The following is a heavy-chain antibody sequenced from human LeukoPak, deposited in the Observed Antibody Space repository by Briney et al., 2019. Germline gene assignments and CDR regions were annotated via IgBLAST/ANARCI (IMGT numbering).Heavy chain of an antibody. V-gene: IGHV1-69*02. Sequence: VASVKVSCKASGGTFSSYTISWVRQAPGQGLEWMGRIIPILGIANYAQKFQGRVTITADKSTSTAYMELSSLRSEDTAVYYCARAKGGSSWYGGGFDYWGQGTLVTVSS. CDR2: IIPILGIA. J-gene: IGHJ4*02. CDR1: GGTFSSYT. D-gene: IGHD6-13*01. CDR3: ARAKGGSSWYGGGFDY.